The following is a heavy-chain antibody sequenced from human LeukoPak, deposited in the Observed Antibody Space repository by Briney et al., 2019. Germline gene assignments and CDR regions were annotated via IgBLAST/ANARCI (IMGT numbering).Heavy chain of an antibody. J-gene: IGHJ4*02. Sequence: GGSLRLSCAASGITFKKAWVSWVRQAPGKGLEWVGRVRSNTDGGTADYAAPVKGRFTISRDDSENTLSLQMNSLKTEDAGVYYCATESYSIFGAVLVRNYYFDSWGQGTLVAVSS. D-gene: IGHD3-3*01. CDR3: ATESYSIFGAVLVRNYYFDS. CDR1: GITFKKAW. CDR2: VRSNTDGGTA. V-gene: IGHV3-15*01.